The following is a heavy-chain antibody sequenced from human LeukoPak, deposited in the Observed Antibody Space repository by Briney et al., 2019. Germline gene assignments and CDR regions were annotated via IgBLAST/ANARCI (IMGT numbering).Heavy chain of an antibody. CDR3: ARDLHYYDSSGYYYGWFDP. CDR2: IYSGGST. CDR1: GFTVSSNY. Sequence: LGGSLRLSCAASGFTVSSNYMSWVRQAPGKGLEWVSVIYSGGSTYYADSVKGRFTISRDNSKNTLYLQMNSLRAEDTAVYYCARDLHYYDSSGYYYGWFDPWGQGTLVTVSS. J-gene: IGHJ5*02. D-gene: IGHD3-22*01. V-gene: IGHV3-66*01.